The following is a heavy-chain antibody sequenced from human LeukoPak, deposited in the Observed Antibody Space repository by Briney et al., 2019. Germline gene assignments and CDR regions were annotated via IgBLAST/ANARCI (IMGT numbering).Heavy chain of an antibody. CDR2: IEYSGST. CDR1: GGSISSSSYY. D-gene: IGHD6-13*01. J-gene: IGHJ4*02. V-gene: IGHV4-61*05. CDR3: ARHGGSWTFDD. Sequence: SETLSLTCTVSGGSISSSSYYWGWIRQPPGKGLEWIGYIEYSGSTNYNPSLKSRVTISIDSSKNQFSLHLSSVTAADTALYYCARHGGSWTFDDWGQGILVTVSS.